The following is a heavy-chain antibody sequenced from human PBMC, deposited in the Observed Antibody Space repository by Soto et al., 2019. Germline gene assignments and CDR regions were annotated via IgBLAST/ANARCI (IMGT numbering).Heavy chain of an antibody. V-gene: IGHV5-51*01. J-gene: IGHJ4*02. Sequence: PGESLKISCKGSGYSFTNYWIGWVRQMPGKGLEWMGIIYPGDSDTRYSPSFQGQVTISADKSISAACLQWSSLKASDTAMYYCAKTITYGRQARAFDYWGQGTLVTVSS. CDR2: IYPGDSDT. D-gene: IGHD4-17*01. CDR1: GYSFTNYW. CDR3: AKTITYGRQARAFDY.